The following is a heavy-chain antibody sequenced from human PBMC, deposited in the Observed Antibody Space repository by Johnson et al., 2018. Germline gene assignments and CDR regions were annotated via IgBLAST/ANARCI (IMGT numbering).Heavy chain of an antibody. CDR3: ARDFGVTTIVGNYGMDV. V-gene: IGHV3-7*03. D-gene: IGHD3-22*01. J-gene: IGHJ6*02. CDR1: GLTFGSYW. CDR2: TNQDGSEK. Sequence: VQLVESGGGLVQPGGSLRLSCAASGLTFGSYWMSWVRQAPGKGLEWVANTNQDGSEKYHVDSVKGRFTNSRDNAKNSLYLQRNSLRAEDRAVYYCARDFGVTTIVGNYGMDVWGQGTTVTVSS.